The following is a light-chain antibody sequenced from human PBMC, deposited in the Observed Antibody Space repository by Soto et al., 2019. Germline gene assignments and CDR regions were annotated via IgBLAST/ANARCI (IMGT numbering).Light chain of an antibody. CDR3: QQYYSTPLT. CDR2: WAS. CDR1: QSVLHSSNNKNY. Sequence: DIVMTQSPESLAVSLGERATINCKASQSVLHSSNNKNYLAWYQQKPGQPPKLLIYWASTRESGVPDRFSGSGSGTDFTLTISSLQAEDVAVYYCQQYYSTPLTFGGGTKVEIK. J-gene: IGKJ4*01. V-gene: IGKV4-1*01.